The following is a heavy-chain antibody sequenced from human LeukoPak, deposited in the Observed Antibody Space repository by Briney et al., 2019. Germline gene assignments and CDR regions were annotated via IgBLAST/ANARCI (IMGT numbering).Heavy chain of an antibody. V-gene: IGHV4-31*03. CDR1: GGSISSGGYY. Sequence: SETLSLTCTVSGGSISSGGYYWSWIRQHPGKGLEWIGYIYYSGSTYYNPSLKSRVTISVDTSKNQFSLKLSSVTAADTAVYYCARMRYCGGDCYSSAFDIWGQGTMVTVSS. J-gene: IGHJ3*02. D-gene: IGHD2-21*02. CDR3: ARMRYCGGDCYSSAFDI. CDR2: IYYSGST.